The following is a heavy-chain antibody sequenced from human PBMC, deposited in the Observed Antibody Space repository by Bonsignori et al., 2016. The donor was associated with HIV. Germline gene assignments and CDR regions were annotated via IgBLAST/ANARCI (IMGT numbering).Heavy chain of an antibody. J-gene: IGHJ3*02. CDR3: AKDRAWEDAFDI. D-gene: IGHD1-26*01. CDR2: ISGNGGTT. Sequence: WIRQPPGKGLEWVSAISGNGGTTYYADSVRGRFIISRDNSKNTLSLQMNSLRADDSAVYYCAKDRAWEDAFDIWGQGTTVTVSS. V-gene: IGHV3-23*01.